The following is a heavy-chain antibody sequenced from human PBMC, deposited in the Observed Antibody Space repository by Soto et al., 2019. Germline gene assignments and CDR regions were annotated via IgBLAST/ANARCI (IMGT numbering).Heavy chain of an antibody. V-gene: IGHV3-23*01. CDR3: AKDWARSYCSGGSCYGTDAFDI. Sequence: GESLKISCAASGFTFSSYAMSWVRQAPGKGLEWVSAISGSGGSTYYADSVKGRFTISRDNSKNTLYLQMNSLRAEDTAVYYCAKDWARSYCSGGSCYGTDAFDIWGQGTMVTVSS. D-gene: IGHD2-15*01. J-gene: IGHJ3*02. CDR2: ISGSGGST. CDR1: GFTFSSYA.